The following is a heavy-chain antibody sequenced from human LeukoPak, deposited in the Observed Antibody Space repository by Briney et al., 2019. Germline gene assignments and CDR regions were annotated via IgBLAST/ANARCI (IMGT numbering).Heavy chain of an antibody. J-gene: IGHJ4*02. CDR1: GFTFSSYS. D-gene: IGHD1-26*01. CDR3: ARGLRYSGSYSSFDY. CDR2: ISSSSSTI. V-gene: IGHV3-48*01. Sequence: PGGSLRLSCAASGFTFSSYSMNWARQAPGKGLEWVSYISSSSSTIYYADSVKGRFTISRDNAKNSLYLQMNSLRAEDTAVYYCARGLRYSGSYSSFDYWGQGTLVTVSS.